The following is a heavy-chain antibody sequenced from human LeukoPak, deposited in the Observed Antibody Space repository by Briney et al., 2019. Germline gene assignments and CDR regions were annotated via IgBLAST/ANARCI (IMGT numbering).Heavy chain of an antibody. V-gene: IGHV4-4*02. CDR2: IYHSGST. J-gene: IGHJ4*02. D-gene: IGHD2-2*03. CDR1: GGSISSSNW. CDR3: ARFAGLDNYFDY. Sequence: PSETLSPTCAVSGGSISSSNWWSWVRQPPGQGLEWIGEIYHSGSTNYNPSLKSRVTISIDKSKNQISLNLSSVTAADTAVYYCARFAGLDNYFDYWGQGTLVIVSS.